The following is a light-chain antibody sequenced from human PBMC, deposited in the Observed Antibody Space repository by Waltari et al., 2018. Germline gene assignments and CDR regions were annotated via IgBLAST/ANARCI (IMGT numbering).Light chain of an antibody. CDR3: CSYGGGTTFVV. V-gene: IGLV2-23*02. J-gene: IGLJ2*01. CDR1: TRDIGNYKL. CDR2: EVS. Sequence: QSALTQPASVSGSPGQSITISCTGTTRDIGNYKLVSWYQQYPGKVPKLMIYEVSERPSGVSNRFSGSKSGNTASLTISGLQAEDEADYYCCSYGGGTTFVVFGGGTKLTVL.